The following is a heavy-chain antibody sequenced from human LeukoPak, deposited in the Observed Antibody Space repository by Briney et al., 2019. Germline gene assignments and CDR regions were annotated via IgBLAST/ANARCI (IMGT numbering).Heavy chain of an antibody. Sequence: GGSLRLSCAASGFTFSSYGMHWVRQAPGKGLEWVAVISYDGSNKYYADSVKGRFTISRDNSKNTLYLQMNSLRAGDTAVYYCARDSGAGATPPFDYWGQGTLVTVSS. J-gene: IGHJ4*02. D-gene: IGHD1-26*01. CDR1: GFTFSSYG. CDR2: ISYDGSNK. V-gene: IGHV3-30*03. CDR3: ARDSGAGATPPFDY.